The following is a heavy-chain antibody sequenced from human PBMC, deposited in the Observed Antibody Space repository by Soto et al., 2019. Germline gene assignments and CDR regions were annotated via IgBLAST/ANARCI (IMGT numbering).Heavy chain of an antibody. Sequence: SETLSLTCTVSGGSVSSGSYYWSWIRQPPGKGLEWIGYIYYSGSTNYNPSLKSRVTISVDTSKNQFSLKLSSVTAAYTAVYYCARDQCSPHYGSGSYYTTFGYWGQGTLVTVSS. D-gene: IGHD3-10*01. CDR3: ARDQCSPHYGSGSYYTTFGY. CDR2: IYYSGST. CDR1: GGSVSSGSYY. V-gene: IGHV4-61*01. J-gene: IGHJ4*02.